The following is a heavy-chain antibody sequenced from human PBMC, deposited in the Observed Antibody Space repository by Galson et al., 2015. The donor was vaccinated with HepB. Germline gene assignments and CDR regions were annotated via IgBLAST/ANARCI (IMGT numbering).Heavy chain of an antibody. V-gene: IGHV3-48*02. CDR2: ISSSGSTT. CDR1: AFAFSSHN. J-gene: IGHJ4*02. D-gene: IGHD3-3*01. Sequence: SLRLSCAASAFAFSSHNMHWVRQAPGKGLEWISYISSSGSTTYYADSVKGRFTISRDNAKNSLYLQMNSLRDEDTAVYYCERRPSIFGGIDYWGQGTLVTVSS. CDR3: ERRPSIFGGIDY.